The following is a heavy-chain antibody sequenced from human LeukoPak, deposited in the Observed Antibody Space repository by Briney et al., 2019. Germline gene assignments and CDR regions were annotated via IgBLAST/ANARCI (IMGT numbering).Heavy chain of an antibody. CDR3: ARDPTRSYYYDSSGYYEDY. CDR1: GGTFSSYA. D-gene: IGHD3-22*01. J-gene: IGHJ4*02. Sequence: ASVKVSCKASGGTFSSYAISWVRQAPGQGLEWMGGIIPIFGTANYAQKFQGRVTITADESTSTAYMELSSLRSEDTAVYYCARDPTRSYYYDSSGYYEDYWGQGTLVTVSS. CDR2: IIPIFGTA. V-gene: IGHV1-69*13.